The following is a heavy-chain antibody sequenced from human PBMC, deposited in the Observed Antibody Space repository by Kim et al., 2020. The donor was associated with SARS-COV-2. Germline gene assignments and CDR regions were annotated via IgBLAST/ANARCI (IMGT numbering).Heavy chain of an antibody. CDR2: INRSGGGT. D-gene: IGHD3-16*01. CDR1: GFTFTFYS. V-gene: IGHV1-46*01. Sequence: VSVKVSCKASGFTFTFYSMHWVRQAPGQGLEWMGMINRSGGGTNYAQKFQGRVTMTGDTSTNTVYMELSSLRSDDTAVYYCAKEGGHWGQGTLVTVSS. J-gene: IGHJ4*02. CDR3: AKEGGH.